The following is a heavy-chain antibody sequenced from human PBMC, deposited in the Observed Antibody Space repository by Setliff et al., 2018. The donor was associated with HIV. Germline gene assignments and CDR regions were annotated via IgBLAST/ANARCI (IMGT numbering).Heavy chain of an antibody. CDR1: GDTFRSHA. J-gene: IGHJ1*01. Sequence: ASVKVSCKASGDTFRSHAISWVRQAPGQGLEWMGGIIPIIATTNYAQKFQDRVTITADISTTTAYMELRSLRSEDTAVYYCAGGWSENTVMVQVEYFRHWGQGTRVTVSS. CDR3: AGGWSENTVMVQVEYFRH. D-gene: IGHD5-18*01. V-gene: IGHV1-69*06. CDR2: IIPIIATT.